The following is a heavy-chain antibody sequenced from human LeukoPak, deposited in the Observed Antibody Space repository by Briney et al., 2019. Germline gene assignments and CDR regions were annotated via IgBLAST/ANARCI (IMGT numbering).Heavy chain of an antibody. V-gene: IGHV1-2*02. CDR3: ARDSYGALDY. D-gene: IGHD1-26*01. CDR2: ISPNSGGT. CDR1: GYTFTGYF. J-gene: IGHJ4*02. Sequence: ASVKVSCKASGYTFTGYFIHWVRQAPGQGLEWMGWISPNSGGTNYAQKFQGRVTMTRGTSISTAYMELSRLRSDDTAVYYCARDSYGALDYWGQGTLVTVSS.